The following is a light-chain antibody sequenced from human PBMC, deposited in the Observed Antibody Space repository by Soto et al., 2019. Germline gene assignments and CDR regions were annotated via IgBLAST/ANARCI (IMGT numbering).Light chain of an antibody. CDR3: GTVDSRLTAEV. CDR2: DNN. V-gene: IGLV1-51*01. Sequence: QSVLTQPPSVSAAPGQKVTISCSGSGTNIGHNYVSWYQQLPGTAPKLVIYDNNERPSGIPDRISGAKSGTSATLVITGLHTGDEGTFYCGTVDSRLTAEVVGGGTKLTVL. CDR1: GTNIGHNY. J-gene: IGLJ3*02.